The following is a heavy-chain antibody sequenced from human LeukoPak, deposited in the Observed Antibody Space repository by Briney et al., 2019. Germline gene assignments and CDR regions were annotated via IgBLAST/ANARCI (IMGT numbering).Heavy chain of an antibody. Sequence: SGGSLRLSCAASGFSFSDYYMTWIRQAPGKGLEWVSYISSSATTIYYADSVKGRFTISRDNAKNSLYLQMNSLRAEDTAVYYCASTRYSGHDLLDYWGQGTLVTVSS. J-gene: IGHJ4*02. V-gene: IGHV3-11*01. D-gene: IGHD5-12*01. CDR1: GFSFSDYY. CDR3: ASTRYSGHDLLDY. CDR2: ISSSATTI.